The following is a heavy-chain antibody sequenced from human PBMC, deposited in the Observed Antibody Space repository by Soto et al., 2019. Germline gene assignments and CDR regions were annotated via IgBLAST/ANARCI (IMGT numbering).Heavy chain of an antibody. CDR3: ASNLEYSSSAPFFDY. D-gene: IGHD6-6*01. CDR1: GGSLSSSSYY. V-gene: IGHV4-39*01. Sequence: KPSETLSLTCTVSGGSLSSSSYYWGWIRQPPGKGLEWIGSIYYSGSTYYNPSLKSRVTISVDTSKNQFSLKLSSVTAADTAVYYCASNLEYSSSAPFFDYWGQGTLVSASS. CDR2: IYYSGST. J-gene: IGHJ4*02.